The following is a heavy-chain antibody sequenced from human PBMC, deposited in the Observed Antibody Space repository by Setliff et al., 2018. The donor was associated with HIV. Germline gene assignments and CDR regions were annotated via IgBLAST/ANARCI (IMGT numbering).Heavy chain of an antibody. CDR1: GYTFSSFA. J-gene: IGHJ4*02. V-gene: IGHV1-18*01. D-gene: IGHD3-22*01. Sequence: ASVKVSCKASGYTFSSFAMSWVRQAPGQGLEWVAWISSYNGHTNYAQRFQGRVTVTTDTSTSTAYMELRSLRSDDTAVYFCARVGPFEFDSSGYAEFWGQGTPVTVSS. CDR2: ISSYNGHT. CDR3: ARVGPFEFDSSGYAEF.